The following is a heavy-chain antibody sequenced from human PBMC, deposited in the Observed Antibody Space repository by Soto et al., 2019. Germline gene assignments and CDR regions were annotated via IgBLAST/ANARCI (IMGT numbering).Heavy chain of an antibody. V-gene: IGHV4-30-2*06. CDR3: ARGGFQLLPDY. CDR2: FYYTGNT. D-gene: IGHD2-2*01. J-gene: IGHJ4*02. CDR1: SGSISSDAYS. Sequence: KTSETLSLTCAVSSGSISSDAYSWSWIRQSPGKGLEWIGYFYYTGNTYYNPSLKSRVTISVDTSKNQFSLKLSSATAADTAVYYCARGGFQLLPDYWGQGTLVTVSS.